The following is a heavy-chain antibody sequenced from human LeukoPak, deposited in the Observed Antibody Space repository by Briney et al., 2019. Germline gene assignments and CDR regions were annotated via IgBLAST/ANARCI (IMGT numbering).Heavy chain of an antibody. V-gene: IGHV1-8*01. CDR1: GYTFTRYD. D-gene: IGHD2-2*01. J-gene: IGHJ6*03. CDR2: MNPNSGNT. CDR3: ARVFWGGCSSTSCYYMDV. Sequence: ASVKVSCKASGYTFTRYDINWVRQATGQGLEWMGWMNPNSGNTGYAQKFQSRVTMTRNTSISTAYMELSSLRSEDTAVYYCARVFWGGCSSTSCYYMDVWGKGTTVTVSS.